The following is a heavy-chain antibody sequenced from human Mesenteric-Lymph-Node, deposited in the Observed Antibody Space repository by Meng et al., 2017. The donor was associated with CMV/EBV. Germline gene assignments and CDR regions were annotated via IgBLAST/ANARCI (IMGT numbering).Heavy chain of an antibody. J-gene: IGHJ6*02. Sequence: SVKVSCKTPGGTFSRDTINWVRQAPGQGLEWMGRIIPILDITNYAQRFQGRVTIIADKSTSTASMKLSSLRSEDTAVSYCAREREITIFGVVGYQYYYYGMDVWGQGTAVTVSS. CDR3: AREREITIFGVVGYQYYYYGMDV. CDR1: GGTFSRDT. V-gene: IGHV1-69*04. D-gene: IGHD3-3*01. CDR2: IIPILDIT.